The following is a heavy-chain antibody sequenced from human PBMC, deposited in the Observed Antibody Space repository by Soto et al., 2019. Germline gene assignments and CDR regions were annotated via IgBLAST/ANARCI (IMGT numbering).Heavy chain of an antibody. J-gene: IGHJ4*02. CDR3: ARHEVFFSQVGDQHFDY. D-gene: IGHD2-21*02. V-gene: IGHV4-34*01. CDR1: GGSFSGYY. CDR2: INHSGST. Sequence: LRPSETLSLTCAVYGGSFSGYYWSWIRQPPGKGLEWIGDINHSGSTYYNPSLKSRVTISVDTSKNQFSLKLSSVTAADTAVYYCARHEVFFSQVGDQHFDYWGQGTMVTVSS.